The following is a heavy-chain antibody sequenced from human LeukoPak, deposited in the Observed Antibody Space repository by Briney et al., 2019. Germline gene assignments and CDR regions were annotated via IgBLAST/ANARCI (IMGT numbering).Heavy chain of an antibody. D-gene: IGHD1-26*01. CDR3: ARPEQIVGAHY. V-gene: IGHV5-51*01. Sequence: GESLKISSKGSGYSFTSYWIGWVRQMPGKGLEWMGIIYPGDSNTKYSPSFQGQVTISADKSISTAYLQWSSLKASDTAMYYCARPEQIVGAHYWGQGTLVTVSS. CDR2: IYPGDSNT. CDR1: GYSFTSYW. J-gene: IGHJ4*02.